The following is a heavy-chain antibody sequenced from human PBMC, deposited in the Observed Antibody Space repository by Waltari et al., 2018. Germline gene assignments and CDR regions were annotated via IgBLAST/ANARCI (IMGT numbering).Heavy chain of an antibody. J-gene: IGHJ4*02. CDR2: IYYSGST. CDR1: GGSISSGDYY. Sequence: QVQLQESGPGLVKPSQTLSLTCTVSGGSISSGDYYWSWIRQPPGKGLEWIGYIYYSGSTYYNPSLKSRFTISVDTSKNQFSRKLSSVTAADTAVYYCARDELYCSSTSCYRKFDYWGQGTLVTVSS. D-gene: IGHD2-2*02. CDR3: ARDELYCSSTSCYRKFDY. V-gene: IGHV4-30-4*08.